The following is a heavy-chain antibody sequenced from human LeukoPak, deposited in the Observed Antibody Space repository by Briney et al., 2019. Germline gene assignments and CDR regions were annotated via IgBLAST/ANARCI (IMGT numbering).Heavy chain of an antibody. CDR2: ISGSGGST. Sequence: PGVSLRLSCAAPGFTFSSYPMSWLPQAPGKGLEGVSDISGSGGSTYYTDSVKGRFTIYRDNSKNTLYLKMNSLRAEDTALYYCSKCQWELLSWGQGTLVTVST. V-gene: IGHV3-23*01. J-gene: IGHJ4*02. CDR1: GFTFSSYP. CDR3: SKCQWELLS. D-gene: IGHD1-26*01.